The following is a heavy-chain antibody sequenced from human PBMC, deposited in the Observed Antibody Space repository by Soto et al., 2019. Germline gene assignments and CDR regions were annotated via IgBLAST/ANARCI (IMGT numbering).Heavy chain of an antibody. D-gene: IGHD2-15*01. V-gene: IGHV4-34*01. Sequence: SETLSLTCAVYGGSFSGYYWSWIRQTPGKGLEWIGEINDSGSTNHNPSLKSRVTILVDTPKNQFSLKLSSVTAADTAVYYCASSAAAYSDFDYCGQGTPVTVSS. CDR1: GGSFSGYY. CDR3: ASSAAAYSDFDY. J-gene: IGHJ4*02. CDR2: INDSGST.